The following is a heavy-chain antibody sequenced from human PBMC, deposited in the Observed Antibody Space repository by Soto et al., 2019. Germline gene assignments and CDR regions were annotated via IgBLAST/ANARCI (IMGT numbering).Heavy chain of an antibody. D-gene: IGHD6-13*01. Sequence: VGSLRLSCAASGFTFSSYAMSWVRQAPGKGLEWVSAISGSGGSTYYADSVKGRFTISRDNSKNTLYLQMNSLRAEDTAVYYCAKDLGIAAAYNWFDPWGQGTLVTVSS. CDR1: GFTFSSYA. V-gene: IGHV3-23*01. J-gene: IGHJ5*02. CDR3: AKDLGIAAAYNWFDP. CDR2: ISGSGGST.